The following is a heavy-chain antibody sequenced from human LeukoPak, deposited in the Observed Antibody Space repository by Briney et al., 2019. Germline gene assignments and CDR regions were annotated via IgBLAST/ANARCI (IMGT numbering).Heavy chain of an antibody. J-gene: IGHJ4*02. CDR3: ARASDPYSSSSGLGY. V-gene: IGHV3-30*01. D-gene: IGHD6-6*01. CDR1: GFTFSSYA. Sequence: PGGSLRLSCAASGFTFSSYAMHWVRQAPGKGLEWVAVISYDGSNKYYADSVKGRFTISRDNSKNTLYLKMNSLRAEDTAVYYCARASDPYSSSSGLGYWGQGTLVTVSS. CDR2: ISYDGSNK.